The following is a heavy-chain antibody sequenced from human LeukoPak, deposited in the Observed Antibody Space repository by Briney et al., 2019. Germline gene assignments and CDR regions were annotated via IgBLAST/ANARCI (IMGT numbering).Heavy chain of an antibody. D-gene: IGHD2-15*01. Sequence: GTSVKVSCKASGFTFTSSAMQWVRQARGQRLEWIGWIVVGSGNTNYAQKFQERVTITRDMSTSTAYMELSNLRSEDTAVYYCAADPCSGGSCYAYYYYYGMDVWGQGTTVTVSS. CDR3: AADPCSGGSCYAYYYYYGMDV. J-gene: IGHJ6*02. CDR2: IVVGSGNT. CDR1: GFTFTSSA. V-gene: IGHV1-58*02.